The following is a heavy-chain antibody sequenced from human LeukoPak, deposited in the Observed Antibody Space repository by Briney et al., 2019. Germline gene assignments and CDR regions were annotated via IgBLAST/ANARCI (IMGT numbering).Heavy chain of an antibody. CDR3: AKGAPQGCSSTSCYSLFFDY. CDR1: GFTFSSYA. D-gene: IGHD2-2*01. J-gene: IGHJ4*02. V-gene: IGHV3-23*01. CDR2: ISGSGGST. Sequence: GGSLRLSCAASGFTFSSYAMSWVRQAPGKGLEWVSAISGSGGSTYYADSVKGRFTISRDNSKNTLYLQMNSLRAEDTAVYYCAKGAPQGCSSTSCYSLFFDYWGQGTLVTVSS.